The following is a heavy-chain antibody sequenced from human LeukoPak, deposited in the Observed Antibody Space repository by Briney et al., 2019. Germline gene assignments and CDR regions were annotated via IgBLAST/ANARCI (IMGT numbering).Heavy chain of an antibody. Sequence: SETLSLTCTVSGGSISNYYWSWIRQPPGKGLEWIGYIYYSGSTNYNPSLKSRVTISVDTSKNQFSVELRSVTAADTAVYYCARQSRGLALSPDYWGRGTLVTVSS. J-gene: IGHJ4*02. V-gene: IGHV4-59*08. CDR3: ARQSRGLALSPDY. CDR1: GGSISNYY. D-gene: IGHD3-10*01. CDR2: IYYSGST.